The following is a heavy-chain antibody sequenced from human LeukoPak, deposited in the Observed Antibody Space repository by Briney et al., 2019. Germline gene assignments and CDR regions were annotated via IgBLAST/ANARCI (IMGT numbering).Heavy chain of an antibody. D-gene: IGHD6-19*01. V-gene: IGHV1-8*01. CDR2: MNPNSGNT. CDR3: ARVAVAGMIWWFDP. Sequence: GASVKVSCKASGYTFTSYDINWARQATGQGLEWMGWMNPNSGNTGYAQKFQGRVTMTRNTSISTAYMELSSLRSEDTAVYYCARVAVAGMIWWFDPWGQGTLVTVSS. J-gene: IGHJ5*02. CDR1: GYTFTSYD.